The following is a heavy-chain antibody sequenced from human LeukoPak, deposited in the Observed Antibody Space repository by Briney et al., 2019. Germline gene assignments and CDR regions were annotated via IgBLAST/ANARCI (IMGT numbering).Heavy chain of an antibody. Sequence: ASVKVSCKASGYTFSYYGITWVRQAPGQGLEWMGWISAYDGNTNYAQKLQGRVTMTRDTSTSTAYMGLWSLRSDDTAVYYCARIEGILTGYPPHYQYGMDVWGQGTTVTVSS. J-gene: IGHJ6*02. CDR1: GYTFSYYG. V-gene: IGHV1-18*01. CDR3: ARIEGILTGYPPHYQYGMDV. D-gene: IGHD3-9*01. CDR2: ISAYDGNT.